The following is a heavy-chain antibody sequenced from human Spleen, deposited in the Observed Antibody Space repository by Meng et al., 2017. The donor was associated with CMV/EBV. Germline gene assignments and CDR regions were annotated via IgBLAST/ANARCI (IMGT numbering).Heavy chain of an antibody. D-gene: IGHD6-13*01. V-gene: IGHV3-15*01. CDR1: GFSFSNAW. CDR3: ARDSITTAGTFNY. CDR2: IKSKTDGGTT. J-gene: IGHJ4*02. Sequence: GGSLRLSCAASGFSFSNAWMIWVRQAPGKGLECVGRIKSKTDGGTTDYAAPVKGRFTISRDDSKNTLYLQLNSLKTEDTAVYYCARDSITTAGTFNYWGQGTLVTVSS.